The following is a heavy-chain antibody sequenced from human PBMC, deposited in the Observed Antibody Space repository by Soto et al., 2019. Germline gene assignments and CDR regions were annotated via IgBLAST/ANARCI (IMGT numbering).Heavy chain of an antibody. CDR3: AKVRSLRFGPYIDAFDI. CDR1: GFTFSSYA. D-gene: IGHD3-10*01. CDR2: ISGSGGST. V-gene: IGHV3-23*01. J-gene: IGHJ3*02. Sequence: PGGSLRLSCAASGFTFSSYAMSWVRQAPGKGLEWVSAISGSGGSTYYADSVKGRFTISRDNSKNTLYLQMNSLRAEDTAVYYCAKVRSLRFGPYIDAFDIWGQGTMVTVSS.